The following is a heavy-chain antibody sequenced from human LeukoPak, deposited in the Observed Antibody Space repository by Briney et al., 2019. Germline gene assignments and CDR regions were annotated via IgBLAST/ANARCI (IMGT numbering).Heavy chain of an antibody. CDR1: GFTLGGHD. V-gene: IGHV3-13*01. D-gene: IGHD5-18*01. Sequence: PGGSLRLSCTASGFTLGGHDMHWVRQTTGDGLEWFAAVSAGHHAFYAGSVKGRFTVSREDAKNSLYLQMNSLRAGDTAVYYCVREARGYHYTYFDYWGQGSLVTVSS. J-gene: IGHJ4*02. CDR2: VSAGHHA. CDR3: VREARGYHYTYFDY.